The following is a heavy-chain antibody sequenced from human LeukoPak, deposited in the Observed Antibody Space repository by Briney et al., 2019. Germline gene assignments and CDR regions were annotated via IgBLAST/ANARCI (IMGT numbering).Heavy chain of an antibody. D-gene: IGHD2-15*01. CDR3: ARSPGLGYSGGSCHFDY. Sequence: SETLPLICNVSGGSIGTYYWSWIRQPPGQGLEYLGYIYHTGTTSYNPSLKSRATISVDTSKNQFSLRLTSVTAADTALYYCARSPGLGYSGGSCHFDYWGQGILVSVSS. CDR2: IYHTGTT. CDR1: GGSIGTYY. J-gene: IGHJ4*02. V-gene: IGHV4-59*08.